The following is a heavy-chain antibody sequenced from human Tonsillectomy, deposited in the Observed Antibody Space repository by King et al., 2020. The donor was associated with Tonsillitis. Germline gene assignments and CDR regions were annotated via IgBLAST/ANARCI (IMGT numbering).Heavy chain of an antibody. Sequence: QLVQSGGGLVQPGGSLRLSCAASGFTFSSYDMHWVRQATGKGLEWVSAIGTAGDTYYPGSVMGRFTISRENAKNSLYLQMNSMRAGDTAVSYCARGGVIPTDDAFDIWGQGTMVTVSS. CDR1: GFTFSSYD. V-gene: IGHV3-13*04. J-gene: IGHJ3*02. CDR2: IGTAGDT. CDR3: ARGGVIPTDDAFDI. D-gene: IGHD3-22*01.